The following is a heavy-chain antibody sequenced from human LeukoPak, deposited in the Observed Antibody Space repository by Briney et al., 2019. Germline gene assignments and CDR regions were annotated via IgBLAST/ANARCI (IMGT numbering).Heavy chain of an antibody. J-gene: IGHJ6*02. Sequence: GRSLRLSCAASGFTFSSYGMHWVRQAPGKGLEWVAVISYDGSNKYYADSVKGRFTISRDNSKNTLYLQMNSLRAEDTAVYYCAKDRGYCSSTRCSCSFLYGMDVWGQGTKVTVSS. CDR3: AKDRGYCSSTRCSCSFLYGMDV. CDR1: GFTFSSYG. D-gene: IGHD2-2*01. V-gene: IGHV3-30*18. CDR2: ISYDGSNK.